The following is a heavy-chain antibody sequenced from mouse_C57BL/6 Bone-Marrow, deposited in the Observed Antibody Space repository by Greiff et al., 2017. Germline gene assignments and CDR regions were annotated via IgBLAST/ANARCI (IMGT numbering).Heavy chain of an antibody. CDR1: GYTFTSYW. Sequence: QVQLKQPGAELVKPGASVKMSCKASGYTFTSYWITWVKQRPGQGLEWIGDIYPGSGSTNYNEKFKSKATLTVDTSSSTAYMQLSSLTSEDSAVYYCARVVATLDYYAMDYWGQGTSVTVSS. V-gene: IGHV1-55*01. CDR3: ARVVATLDYYAMDY. CDR2: IYPGSGST. D-gene: IGHD1-1*01. J-gene: IGHJ4*01.